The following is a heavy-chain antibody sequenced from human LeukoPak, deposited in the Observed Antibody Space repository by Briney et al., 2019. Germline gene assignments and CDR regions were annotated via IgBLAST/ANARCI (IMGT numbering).Heavy chain of an antibody. V-gene: IGHV3-23*01. J-gene: IGHJ3*02. Sequence: GGSLRLSCAASGFTFSSYAMSWFRQAPGKGLEWSSAISGSGGSTYYADSVKGRFTISRDNSKNTLYLQMNSLRAEDTAVYYCAKDVITIFGVVKGAFDIWGQGTMVTVSS. D-gene: IGHD3-3*01. CDR1: GFTFSSYA. CDR2: ISGSGGST. CDR3: AKDVITIFGVVKGAFDI.